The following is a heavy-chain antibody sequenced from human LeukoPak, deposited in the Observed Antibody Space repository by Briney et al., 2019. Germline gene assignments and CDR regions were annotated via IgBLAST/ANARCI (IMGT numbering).Heavy chain of an antibody. CDR1: GFTFDDYA. D-gene: IGHD4-17*01. Sequence: GGSLRLSCAASGFTFDDYAMHWVRQAPGKGLEWVSGISWNSGSIGYADSVKGRFTISRDNAKNSLYLQMNSLRAEDTALYYCAKDISGRATTVTTSAFDIWGQETMVTVSS. V-gene: IGHV3-9*01. CDR3: AKDISGRATTVTTSAFDI. CDR2: ISWNSGSI. J-gene: IGHJ3*02.